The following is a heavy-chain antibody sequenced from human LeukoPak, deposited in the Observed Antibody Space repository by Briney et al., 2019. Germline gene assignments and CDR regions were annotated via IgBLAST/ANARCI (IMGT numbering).Heavy chain of an antibody. V-gene: IGHV3-30-3*01. CDR1: GFAFSSLA. CDR2: ISYDGNNQ. D-gene: IGHD2-15*01. Sequence: SGTSLRLSCAVSGFAFSSLAMHWVRQAPGKGLEWVAFISYDGNNQYYAVSVKGRFTISRDNSKNTLYLQMNNLRAEDTAIYYCARVGSRYCSGANCYDGFWGQGTLVSVSS. J-gene: IGHJ4*02. CDR3: ARVGSRYCSGANCYDGF.